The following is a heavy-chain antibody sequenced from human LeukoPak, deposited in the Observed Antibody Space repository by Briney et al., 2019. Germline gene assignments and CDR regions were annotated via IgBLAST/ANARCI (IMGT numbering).Heavy chain of an antibody. CDR1: GFTFNTYA. D-gene: IGHD6-19*01. V-gene: IGHV3-23*01. Sequence: GGSLRLSCEASGFTFNTYAIYWVRQAPGKGLEWVSGICGSGGCTYYADSVKGRFTISRDNSKNTVYLQMNCLTADDTAVYYCAKTTVGYSSGRYPGWPADCWGQGTLVTVSS. CDR2: ICGSGGCT. J-gene: IGHJ4*02. CDR3: AKTTVGYSSGRYPGWPADC.